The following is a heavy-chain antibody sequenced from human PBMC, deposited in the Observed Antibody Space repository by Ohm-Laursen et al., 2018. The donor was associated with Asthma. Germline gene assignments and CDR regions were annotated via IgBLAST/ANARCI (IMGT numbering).Heavy chain of an antibody. CDR1: GFTFSSYS. CDR2: ISSSSSTI. V-gene: IGHV3-48*01. Sequence: SLRLSCAASGFTFSSYSMNWVRQAPGKGLEWVSYISSSSSTIYYADSVKGRFTISRDNSKNTVYLQMNSLRAEDTAVYYCARDREVAIMDVWGQGTTVTVSS. CDR3: ARDREVAIMDV. J-gene: IGHJ6*02.